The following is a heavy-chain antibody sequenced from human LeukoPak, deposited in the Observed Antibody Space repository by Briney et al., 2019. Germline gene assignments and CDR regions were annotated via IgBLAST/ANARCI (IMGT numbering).Heavy chain of an antibody. CDR2: ITGNGDIT. J-gene: IGHJ4*02. CDR3: VREVTVTSYFDY. Sequence: GGSLRLSCAASGFIFNNYDISWVRQAPGKGLEWVSAITGNGDITFYANSVKGRFTISRDNAKNTLYLQMNSLRAEDTAVYYCVREVTVTSYFDYWGQGILVTVSS. CDR1: GFIFNNYD. D-gene: IGHD2-21*02. V-gene: IGHV3-23*01.